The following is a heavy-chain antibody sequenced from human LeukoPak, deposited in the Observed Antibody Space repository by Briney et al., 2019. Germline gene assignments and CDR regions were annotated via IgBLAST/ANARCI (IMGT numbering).Heavy chain of an antibody. Sequence: PSETLSLTCTVSGGSMSSYYWSWIRQPPGKGLEWIGYIYYSGTTNYNPSLKSRVTMSVDTSMNQFSLKMSSVTAADTAGYYCARHGSTSSDDYFQHWGQGTPVTVSS. V-gene: IGHV4-59*08. J-gene: IGHJ1*01. CDR2: IYYSGTT. D-gene: IGHD2/OR15-2a*01. CDR3: ARHGSTSSDDYFQH. CDR1: GGSMSSYY.